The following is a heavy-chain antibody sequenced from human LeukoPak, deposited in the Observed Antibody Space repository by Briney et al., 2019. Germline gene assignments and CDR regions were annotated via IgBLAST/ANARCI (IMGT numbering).Heavy chain of an antibody. J-gene: IGHJ4*02. D-gene: IGHD3-22*01. CDR1: GYTFTSYA. CDR2: INAGNGNT. CDR3: AGTYYYDSSGYYPAFDY. V-gene: IGHV1-3*01. Sequence: ASVKVSCKASGYTFTSYAMHWVRQAPGQRLEWMGWINAGNGNTKYSQKFQGRVTITRDTSASTAYMDLSSLRSEDTAIYYCAGTYYYDSSGYYPAFDYWGQGTLVTVSS.